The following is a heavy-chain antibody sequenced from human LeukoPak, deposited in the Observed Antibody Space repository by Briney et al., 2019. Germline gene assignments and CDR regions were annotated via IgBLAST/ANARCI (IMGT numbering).Heavy chain of an antibody. CDR3: AKSHSPYDSSGLLTSINPKFDC. V-gene: IGHV3-7*03. Sequence: GGSLRLSCEVSGFSFSTYWMTWVRQAPGKGLEWVANIKEDGSDKYYVDSVKGRFTISRDNSNNTLYLQMNSLRTEDTAVYYCAKSHSPYDSSGLLTSINPKFDCWGQGTLVTVSS. D-gene: IGHD3-22*01. CDR1: GFSFSTYW. J-gene: IGHJ4*02. CDR2: IKEDGSDK.